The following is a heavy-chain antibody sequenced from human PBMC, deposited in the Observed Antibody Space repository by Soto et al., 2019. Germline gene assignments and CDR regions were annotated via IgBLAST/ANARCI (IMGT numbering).Heavy chain of an antibody. CDR2: IRSKANSYAT. CDR1: GFTFSGSA. D-gene: IGHD6-13*01. Sequence: EVQLVESGGGLVQPGGSLKLSCAASGFTFSGSAMHWVRQASGKGLEWVGRIRSKANSYATAYAASVKGRFTISRDDSKNTAYLQMNSLKTDDTAVDYCTRLVPLAAAGTFDYWGQGTLVTVSS. J-gene: IGHJ4*02. V-gene: IGHV3-73*02. CDR3: TRLVPLAAAGTFDY.